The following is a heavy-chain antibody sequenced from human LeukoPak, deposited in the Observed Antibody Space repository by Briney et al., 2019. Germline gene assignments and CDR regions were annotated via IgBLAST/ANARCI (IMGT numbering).Heavy chain of an antibody. CDR1: GFSFTPYS. D-gene: IGHD1-26*01. J-gene: IGHJ4*02. V-gene: IGHV3-64*01. CDR3: ARLRVGIDY. CDR2: ISSNGGST. Sequence: GGSLRLSCAASGFSFTPYSMNWVRQAPGKGLEYVSAISSNGGSTYYANSVKGRFTISRDNSKNTLYLQMGSLRAEDMAVYYCARLRVGIDYWGQGTLVTVSS.